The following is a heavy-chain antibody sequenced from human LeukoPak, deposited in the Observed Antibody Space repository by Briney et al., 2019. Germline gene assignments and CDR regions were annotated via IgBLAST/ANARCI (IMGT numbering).Heavy chain of an antibody. CDR3: ARALSSGSYGWFDP. CDR2: IWYDGSNK. Sequence: PGRSLRLSCAASGFTFSSYGMHWVRQAPGKGLEWVAVIWYDGSNKYYADSVKGRFTISRDNSKNTLYLQMNSLRAEDTAVYYCARALSSGSYGWFDPWGQGTLVTVSS. CDR1: GFTFSSYG. J-gene: IGHJ5*02. V-gene: IGHV3-33*01. D-gene: IGHD1-26*01.